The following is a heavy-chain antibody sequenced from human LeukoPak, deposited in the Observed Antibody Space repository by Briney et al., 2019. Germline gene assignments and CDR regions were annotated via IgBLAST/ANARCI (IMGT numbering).Heavy chain of an antibody. J-gene: IGHJ4*02. CDR2: ISSSSSYI. Sequence: PGGSLRLSCAASGFTFSNAWMSWVRQAPGKGLEWVSSISSSSSYIYYADSVKGRFTISRDNAKNSLYLQMNSLRAEDTAVYYCARGGIPRAYFDYWGQGTLVTVSS. V-gene: IGHV3-21*01. CDR1: GFTFSNAW. CDR3: ARGGIPRAYFDY.